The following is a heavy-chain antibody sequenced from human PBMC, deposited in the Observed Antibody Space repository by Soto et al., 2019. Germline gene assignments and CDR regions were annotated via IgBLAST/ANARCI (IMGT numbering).Heavy chain of an antibody. D-gene: IGHD1-26*01. Sequence: EVQLVESGGGLVKPGGSLRLSCAVSGFIFSRYSMNWVRQAPGKGLEWVSSIGTSGSYIYDTDSVKCRFTISRDNTKDSMYLQMNSLRAEDTAIYYCARGSAFIGLDYWGQGTPVTVSS. CDR2: IGTSGSYI. J-gene: IGHJ4*02. V-gene: IGHV3-21*01. CDR3: ARGSAFIGLDY. CDR1: GFIFSRYS.